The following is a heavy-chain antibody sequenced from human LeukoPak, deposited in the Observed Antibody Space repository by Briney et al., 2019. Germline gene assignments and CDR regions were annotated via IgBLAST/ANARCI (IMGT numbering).Heavy chain of an antibody. J-gene: IGHJ4*02. CDR2: ISAYNGNT. V-gene: IGHV1-18*01. D-gene: IGHD6-13*01. CDR1: GYTFTSYG. Sequence: GASVKVSCKASGYTFTSYGISWVRQAPGQGLEWMGWISAYNGNTNYAQKLQGRVTMTTDTSTSTAYMELRSLRSDDTAVYYCARAAGYSSSFTPKDYWGQGTLVTVSS. CDR3: ARAAGYSSSFTPKDY.